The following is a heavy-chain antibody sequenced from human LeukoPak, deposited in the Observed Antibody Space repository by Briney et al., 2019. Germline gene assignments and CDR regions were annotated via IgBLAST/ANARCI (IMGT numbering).Heavy chain of an antibody. Sequence: GGSLRPSCAASGFTVSSNYMSWVRQAPGKGLEWVSVIYSGGSTYYADSVKGRFTISRDNSKNTLCLQMNSLRAEDTAVYYCARGPYYDILTGYYKGAFDIWGQGTMVTVSS. J-gene: IGHJ3*02. CDR3: ARGPYYDILTGYYKGAFDI. V-gene: IGHV3-66*01. D-gene: IGHD3-9*01. CDR1: GFTVSSNY. CDR2: IYSGGST.